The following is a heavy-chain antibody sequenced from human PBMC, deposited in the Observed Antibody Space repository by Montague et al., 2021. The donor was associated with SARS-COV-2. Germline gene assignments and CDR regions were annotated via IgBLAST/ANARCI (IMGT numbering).Heavy chain of an antibody. D-gene: IGHD2-21*01. J-gene: IGHJ4*02. V-gene: IGHV4-38-2*02. CDR1: GDSITNNYY. Sequence: SETLSLTCTVPGDSITNNYYWGWFRQPPGKGLEWIGTIYHSGTTYYNPSPKSRVTISVDTSNNQFSLQLTSVTAADTAAYYCSSRRFVASNKAVDYWGQGTLVTVSS. CDR3: SSRRFVASNKAVDY. CDR2: IYHSGTT.